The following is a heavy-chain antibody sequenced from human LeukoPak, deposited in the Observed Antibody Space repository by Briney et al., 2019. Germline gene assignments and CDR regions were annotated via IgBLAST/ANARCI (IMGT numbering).Heavy chain of an antibody. CDR1: GFTFDDYA. J-gene: IGHJ6*04. CDR2: INWNGGST. CDR3: ALDLGGEMDV. V-gene: IGHV3-20*04. D-gene: IGHD3-10*01. Sequence: GGSLRLSCAASGFTFDDYAMSWVRQAPGKGLEWVSGINWNGGSTGYADSVKGRFTISRDNDKNSLYLQMNSLRAEDTAVSYCALDLGGEMDVWGKGTTVTVSS.